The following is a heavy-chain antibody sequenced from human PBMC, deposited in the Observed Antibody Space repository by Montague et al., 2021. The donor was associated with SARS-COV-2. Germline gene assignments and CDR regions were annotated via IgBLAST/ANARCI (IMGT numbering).Heavy chain of an antibody. CDR3: VKSGGGTFFES. Sequence: SLRLSCAVSGFSLTDNGMFWVRQAPGKGLEWVAVIWSDGSHKNYGDSVKGRFTVSRDISTNTLFLLMSSLRVDDTAVCYCVKSGGGTFFESWGQGTLVTVSA. CDR1: GFSLTDNG. V-gene: IGHV3-33*06. J-gene: IGHJ4*02. CDR2: IWSDGSHK. D-gene: IGHD1-26*01.